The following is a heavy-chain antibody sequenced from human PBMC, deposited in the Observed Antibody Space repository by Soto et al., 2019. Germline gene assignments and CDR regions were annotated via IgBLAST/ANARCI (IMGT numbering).Heavy chain of an antibody. Sequence: PSDTMSLTCAAYGGCFSGAYWSWIRQPPGKGLEWIGEINLGGDTNYNPSLKSRVTILVDTSKNQLSLKLSSVTAADTAVYYCARRREVSPAAISRYYYYYGMDVWGQGTTVTVSS. V-gene: IGHV4-34*01. CDR1: GGCFSGAY. CDR2: INLGGDT. D-gene: IGHD2-2*01. J-gene: IGHJ6*02. CDR3: ARRREVSPAAISRYYYYYGMDV.